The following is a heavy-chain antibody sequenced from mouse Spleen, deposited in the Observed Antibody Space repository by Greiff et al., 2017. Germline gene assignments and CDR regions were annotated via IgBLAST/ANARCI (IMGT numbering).Heavy chain of an antibody. D-gene: IGHD1-1*01. V-gene: IGHV1-64*01. CDR1: GYTFTSYW. CDR2: IHPNSGST. CDR3: AREGITTVVATYYYAMDY. Sequence: QVQLQQPGAELVKPGASVKLSCKASGYTFTSYWMHWVKQRPGQGLEWIGMIHPNSGSTNYNEKFKSKATLTVDKSSSTAYMQLSSLTSEDSAVYYCAREGITTVVATYYYAMDYWGQGTSVTVSS. J-gene: IGHJ4*01.